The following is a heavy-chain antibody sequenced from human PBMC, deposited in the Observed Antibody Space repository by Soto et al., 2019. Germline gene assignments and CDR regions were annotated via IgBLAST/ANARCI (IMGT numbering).Heavy chain of an antibody. D-gene: IGHD3-22*01. Sequence: GESLKISCKGSGYSFTSYWIGWVRQMPGKGLEWMGIIYPGDSDTRYSPSFKGQVTISADKSIRTAYLQWSSLKASDTAMYYCARYYHDSSGYVDAFDMWGQGTMVTVSS. CDR2: IYPGDSDT. J-gene: IGHJ3*02. V-gene: IGHV5-51*01. CDR3: ARYYHDSSGYVDAFDM. CDR1: GYSFTSYW.